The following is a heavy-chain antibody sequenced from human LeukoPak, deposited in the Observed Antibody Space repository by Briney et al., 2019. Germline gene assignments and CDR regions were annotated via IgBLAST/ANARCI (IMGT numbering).Heavy chain of an antibody. CDR2: ISSSVGST. V-gene: IGHV3-23*01. CDR3: ARVLHRRNYDSSVYYGY. J-gene: IGHJ4*02. CDR1: GFTFSTYA. D-gene: IGHD3-22*01. Sequence: GRSLRLSCAASGFTFSTYAMSWVRQAPGKGLEWVSGISSSVGSTYNADSVKGRFTISRDNSKNTLYLQMNSLRADDTAVYYCARVLHRRNYDSSVYYGYWGQGSLVTVSS.